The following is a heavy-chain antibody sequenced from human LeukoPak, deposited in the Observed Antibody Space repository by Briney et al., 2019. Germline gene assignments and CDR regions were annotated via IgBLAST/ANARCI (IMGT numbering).Heavy chain of an antibody. CDR1: GFTFSSYA. Sequence: GGSLRLSCAASGFTFSSYAMSWVRQAPGKGLEWVSAISGSGGSTYYADSVKGRFTISRDNSKNTLYLQMNSQRAEDTAVYYCAKLGFGVRNTYFDYWGQGTLVTVSS. CDR2: ISGSGGST. V-gene: IGHV3-23*01. D-gene: IGHD3-3*01. J-gene: IGHJ4*02. CDR3: AKLGFGVRNTYFDY.